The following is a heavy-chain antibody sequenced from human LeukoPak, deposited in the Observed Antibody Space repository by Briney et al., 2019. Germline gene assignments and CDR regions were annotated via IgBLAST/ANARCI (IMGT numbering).Heavy chain of an antibody. J-gene: IGHJ6*02. Sequence: SGTLSLTCAVSGGSISSSNWWSWVRQPPGKGLEWIGEIYHSGSTNYNPSLKSRVTISVDKSKNQFSLKLSSVTAADTAVYYCASAPPYCGGDCYDYYYGMDVWGQGTTVTVSS. CDR3: ASAPPYCGGDCYDYYYGMDV. CDR2: IYHSGST. CDR1: GGSISSSNW. V-gene: IGHV4-4*02. D-gene: IGHD2-21*02.